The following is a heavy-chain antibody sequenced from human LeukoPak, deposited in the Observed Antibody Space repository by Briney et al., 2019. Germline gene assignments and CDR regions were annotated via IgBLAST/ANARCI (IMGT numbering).Heavy chain of an antibody. CDR3: ARDLGIAARRRYYGMDV. CDR1: GFTFSSYW. J-gene: IGHJ6*02. D-gene: IGHD6-6*01. V-gene: IGHV3-74*01. Sequence: PGGSLRLSCVVSGFTFSSYWMHWVRQAPGKGLVWVSRINSDGSSTSYADSVKGRFTISRDNAKNTLYLQMNSLRAEDTAVYYCARDLGIAARRRYYGMDVWGQGTTVTVSS. CDR2: INSDGSST.